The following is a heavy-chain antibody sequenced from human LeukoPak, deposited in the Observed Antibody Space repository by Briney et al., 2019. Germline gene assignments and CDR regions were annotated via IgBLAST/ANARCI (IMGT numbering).Heavy chain of an antibody. J-gene: IGHJ4*02. V-gene: IGHV4-39*01. CDR1: GDSVSNGNYY. CDR3: ASRPYDFWSGRIDY. Sequence: PSETLSLTCTVSGDSVSNGNYYWSWLRQPPGKGLEWIGSIYYSGSTYYNPSLKSRVTISVDTSKNQFSLKLSSVTAADTAVYYCASRPYDFWSGRIDYWGQGTLVTVSS. D-gene: IGHD3-3*01. CDR2: IYYSGST.